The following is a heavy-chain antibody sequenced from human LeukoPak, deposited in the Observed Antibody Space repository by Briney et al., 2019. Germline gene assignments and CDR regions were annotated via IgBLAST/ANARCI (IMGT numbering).Heavy chain of an antibody. V-gene: IGHV1-69*13. CDR2: IIPSFGTP. CDR3: ATTLIHGKYSSDDAFDI. D-gene: IGHD1-26*01. CDR1: GGSFSNSA. Sequence: SVRVSCKASGGSFSNSAISWVRQAPGQGLEWMGGIIPSFGTPDYAQKFQGRVTITADESASTVYLDLSSLRSDDAAVYFCATTLIHGKYSSDDAFDIWGQGTVVSVSS. J-gene: IGHJ3*02.